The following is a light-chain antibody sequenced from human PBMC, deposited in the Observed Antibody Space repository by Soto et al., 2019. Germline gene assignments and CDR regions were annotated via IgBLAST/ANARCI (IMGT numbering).Light chain of an antibody. CDR1: ESVSSTY. J-gene: IGKJ4*01. V-gene: IGKV3-20*01. CDR2: GAS. CDR3: QQYGSSPPDT. Sequence: EIVLTQSPGTLSLYPGDRATLSCRASESVSSTYLAWYQQKPGQAPRLLIYGASSRASGIPDRFSGSGSGTDFTLTISGLEPEDFAVYYCQQYGSSPPDTFGGGTKVDIK.